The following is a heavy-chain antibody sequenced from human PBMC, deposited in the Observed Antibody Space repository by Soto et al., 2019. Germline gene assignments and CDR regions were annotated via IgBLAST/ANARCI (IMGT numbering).Heavy chain of an antibody. CDR3: ARERPDGARLDP. CDR1: GGSISSGDYY. D-gene: IGHD6-6*01. Sequence: QVQLQESGPGLVKPSQTLSLTCTVSGGSISSGDYYWSWIRQPPGKGLEWIGYIYYSGSTYYNPSLKSRVXXXVXXSKNQSSLKLSSVTAADTAVYYCARERPDGARLDPWGQGTLVTASS. J-gene: IGHJ5*02. V-gene: IGHV4-30-4*01. CDR2: IYYSGST.